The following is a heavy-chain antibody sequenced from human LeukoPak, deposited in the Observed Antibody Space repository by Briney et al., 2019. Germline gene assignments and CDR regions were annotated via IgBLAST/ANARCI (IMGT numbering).Heavy chain of an antibody. D-gene: IGHD3-10*01. CDR3: ARARGAIGY. CDR1: GFTFGDYP. Sequence: PGGSLRLSCIVSGFTFGDYPMSWFRQAPGKGLEWVGFIRSKAYGGATDYAASVKGRFTISRDDSKSIAYLRMNGLKTEDTAVYYCARARGAIGYWGQGTLVTVSS. CDR2: IRSKAYGGAT. J-gene: IGHJ4*02. V-gene: IGHV3-49*03.